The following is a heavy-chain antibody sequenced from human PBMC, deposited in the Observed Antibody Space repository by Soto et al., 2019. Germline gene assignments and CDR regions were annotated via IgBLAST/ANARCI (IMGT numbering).Heavy chain of an antibody. Sequence: GESLKISCKGSGYTFTSYWIGWVRQMPGEGLEWLGVIYPGDSDTRYSPSFQGQVTISADKSINTAYLQWGSLKASDSAIYYCARSAGNAGRFSEYWGQGGLVTVSS. CDR1: GYTFTSYW. V-gene: IGHV5-51*01. D-gene: IGHD2-15*01. J-gene: IGHJ4*02. CDR3: ARSAGNAGRFSEY. CDR2: IYPGDSDT.